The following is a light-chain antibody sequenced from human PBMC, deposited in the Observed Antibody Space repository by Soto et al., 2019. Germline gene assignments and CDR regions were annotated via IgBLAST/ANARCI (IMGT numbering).Light chain of an antibody. Sequence: QSVLTQPPSVSGAPGQRVTISCTGSSSNIGAGYDVHWYQQLPGTAPKLLIYGNSNRPSGVPDRFSGSKSGTSASLAITGLQAEDEADYYCQSYDSSLKVVFGGGTKLHRP. J-gene: IGLJ2*01. V-gene: IGLV1-40*01. CDR3: QSYDSSLKVV. CDR2: GNS. CDR1: SSNIGAGYD.